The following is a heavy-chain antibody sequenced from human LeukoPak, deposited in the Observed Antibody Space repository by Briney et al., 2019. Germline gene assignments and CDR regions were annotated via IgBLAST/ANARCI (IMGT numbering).Heavy chain of an antibody. CDR1: GYSFTTYG. Sequence: ASVKVSCKASGYSFTTYGMNWVPQAPGQGLEWMGWISAYNGNTNYAQKLQGRVTMTTDTSTSTAYMELRSLRSDDTAVYYCARDPGIVGATDLDRLGYYYYGMDVWGQGTTVTVSS. J-gene: IGHJ6*02. V-gene: IGHV1-18*01. CDR3: ARDPGIVGATDLDRLGYYYYGMDV. CDR2: ISAYNGNT. D-gene: IGHD1-26*01.